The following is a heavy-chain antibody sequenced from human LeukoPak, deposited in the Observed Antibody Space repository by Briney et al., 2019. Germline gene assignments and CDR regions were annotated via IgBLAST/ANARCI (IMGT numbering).Heavy chain of an antibody. CDR1: GFTFGNYA. Sequence: PGGSLRLSCAASGFTFGNYAMSWVRQAPGKGLEWVSGVSGSGDTTYYADSVRGRFTISRENTKNILYLQMNSLRAEDTALYFCAKLAVYDILTGYYKNWFDPWGQGTLVSVSS. J-gene: IGHJ5*02. CDR3: AKLAVYDILTGYYKNWFDP. D-gene: IGHD3-9*01. CDR2: VSGSGDTT. V-gene: IGHV3-23*01.